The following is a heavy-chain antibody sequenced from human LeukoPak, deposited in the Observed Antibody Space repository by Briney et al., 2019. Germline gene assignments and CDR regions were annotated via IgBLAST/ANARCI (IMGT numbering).Heavy chain of an antibody. CDR1: GGSISSSSYY. Sequence: PSXXLSLTCTVSGGSISSSSYYWGWIRQPPGKGLEWIGSIYYSGSTYYNPSLKSRVTISVDTSKNQFSLKLSSVTAADTAVYYCARAHYGGNPLTGVFDYWGQGTLVTVSS. CDR3: ARAHYGGNPLTGVFDY. V-gene: IGHV4-39*01. D-gene: IGHD4-23*01. CDR2: IYYSGST. J-gene: IGHJ4*02.